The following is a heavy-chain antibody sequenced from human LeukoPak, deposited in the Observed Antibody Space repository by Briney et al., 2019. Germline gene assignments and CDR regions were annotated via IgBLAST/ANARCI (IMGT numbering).Heavy chain of an antibody. Sequence: SETLSLTCAVYGGSFSGYYWSWIRQPPGKGLEWIGEINHSGSTNYNPSLKSRVTISVDTSKNQYSLKLSSVTAADTAVYYCARVFGESYYYYYYYMDVWGKGTTVTVSS. CDR3: ARVFGESYYYYYYYMDV. J-gene: IGHJ6*03. CDR2: INHSGST. V-gene: IGHV4-34*01. D-gene: IGHD3-10*01. CDR1: GGSFSGYY.